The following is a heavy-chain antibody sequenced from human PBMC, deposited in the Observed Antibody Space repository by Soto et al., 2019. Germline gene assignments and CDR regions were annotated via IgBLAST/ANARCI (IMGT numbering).Heavy chain of an antibody. CDR3: ARELERDGELLYSPDY. CDR2: TIPIFGTA. CDR1: GGTFSSHA. J-gene: IGHJ4*02. D-gene: IGHD3-10*01. V-gene: IGHV1-69*13. Sequence: SVKVSCKASGGTFSSHAISWVRQAPGQGLEWMGGTIPIFGTANYAQKLQGRVTITADESTSTAYIELSSLRSEDTAVYYCARELERDGELLYSPDYWGQGTLVTVSS.